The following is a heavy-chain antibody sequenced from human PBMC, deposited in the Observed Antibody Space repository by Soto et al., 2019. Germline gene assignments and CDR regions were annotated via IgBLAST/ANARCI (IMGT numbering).Heavy chain of an antibody. D-gene: IGHD3-10*01. CDR1: GFTFRSYW. Sequence: XXSLRLSFAASGFTFRSYWMRWVPQAPGKGLEWVANIKQDGSEKYYVDSVKGRFTISRDNAKNSLYLQMNSLRAEDTAVYYCARASTVWFGEFLFDYWGQGTLVTVSS. CDR2: IKQDGSEK. J-gene: IGHJ4*02. CDR3: ARASTVWFGEFLFDY. V-gene: IGHV3-7*01.